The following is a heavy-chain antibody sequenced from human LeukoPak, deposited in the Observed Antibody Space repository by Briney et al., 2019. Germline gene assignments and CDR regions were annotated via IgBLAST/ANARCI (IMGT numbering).Heavy chain of an antibody. CDR2: IIPIFGTA. CDR3: ARSQPLAYFDL. Sequence: SVKVSCKASGGSFNSYATSWVRQAPGQGLEWMGGIIPIFGTANYAQKFQGRVTITADKSTNTAYMELSSLRSEDTAVYYCARSQPLAYFDLWGRGTLVTVSS. J-gene: IGHJ2*01. CDR1: GGSFNSYA. V-gene: IGHV1-69*06.